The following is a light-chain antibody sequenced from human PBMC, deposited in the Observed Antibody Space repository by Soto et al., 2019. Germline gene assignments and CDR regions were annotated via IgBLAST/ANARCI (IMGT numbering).Light chain of an antibody. Sequence: DIVMTQSPDSLAVSLGERATINCKASQSVFSTSVNKDYLAWYQHKEGHPPKLLIDWASTRESGVPDRFSGSGSGTEFTLTIRNLQAEDVAGYFCQQHYSVALTFAGGTKVEIK. CDR1: QSVFSTSVNKDY. J-gene: IGKJ4*02. V-gene: IGKV4-1*01. CDR2: WAS. CDR3: QQHYSVALT.